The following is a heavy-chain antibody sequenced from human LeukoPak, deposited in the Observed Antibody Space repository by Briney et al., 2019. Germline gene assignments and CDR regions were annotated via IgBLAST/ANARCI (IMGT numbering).Heavy chain of an antibody. V-gene: IGHV3-7*01. J-gene: IGHJ5*02. CDR3: ARSPPEYCSGGSCQDWFDP. Sequence: PGGSLRLSCAASGFTFSSYWMSWVRQAPGKGLEWVANIKQDGSEKYYVDSVKGRFTISRDNAKNSLYLQMNSLRAEDTAVYYCARSPPEYCSGGSCQDWFDPWGQGTLVTVSS. CDR2: IKQDGSEK. CDR1: GFTFSSYW. D-gene: IGHD2-15*01.